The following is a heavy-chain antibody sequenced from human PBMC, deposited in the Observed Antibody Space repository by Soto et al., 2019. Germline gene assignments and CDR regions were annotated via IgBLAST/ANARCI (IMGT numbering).Heavy chain of an antibody. Sequence: QVQLVQSGAEVKKPGSSVKVSCKASGGTFSSYAISWVRQAPGQGLEWMGGIIPIFGTANYAQKFQGRVTITADESTSTAYMELGSLRSEDTAVYYCALNSAAGYEAYYYYYGMDVWGQGTTVTVSS. J-gene: IGHJ6*02. CDR1: GGTFSSYA. CDR2: IIPIFGTA. D-gene: IGHD6-13*01. CDR3: ALNSAAGYEAYYYYYGMDV. V-gene: IGHV1-69*01.